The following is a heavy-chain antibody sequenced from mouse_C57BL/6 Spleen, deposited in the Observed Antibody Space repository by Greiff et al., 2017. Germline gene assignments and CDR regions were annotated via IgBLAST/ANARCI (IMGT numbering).Heavy chain of an antibody. CDR3: ARDQYYGSTYFDY. V-gene: IGHV5-4*01. CDR1: GFTFSSYA. J-gene: IGHJ2*01. Sequence: EVKLVESGGGLVKPGGSLKLSCAASGFTFSSYAMSWVRQTPEKRLGWVATISVGGSYTYYPDNVKGRFTISRDNAKNNLYLQMSHLKSEDTAMYYCARDQYYGSTYFDYWGQGTTLTVSS. D-gene: IGHD1-1*01. CDR2: ISVGGSYT.